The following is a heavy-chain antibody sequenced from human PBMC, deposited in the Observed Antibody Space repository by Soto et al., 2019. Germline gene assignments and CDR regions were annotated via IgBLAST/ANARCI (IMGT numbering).Heavy chain of an antibody. V-gene: IGHV3-21*01. CDR1: GFTFSSYS. D-gene: IGHD3-3*01. J-gene: IGHJ4*02. Sequence: EVQLVESGGGLVKPGGSLRLSCAASGFTFSSYSMNWVRQAPGKGLEWVSSISSSSSYIYYADSVKGRFTISRDNAKNSLYLQMNSLRAEDTAVYYCARGANDFRSGYSSFDYWGQGTLVTVSS. CDR2: ISSSSSYI. CDR3: ARGANDFRSGYSSFDY.